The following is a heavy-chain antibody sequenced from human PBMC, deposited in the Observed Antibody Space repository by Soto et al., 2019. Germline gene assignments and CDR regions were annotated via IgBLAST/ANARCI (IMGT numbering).Heavy chain of an antibody. V-gene: IGHV4-30-4*01. CDR1: GGSISSGDYY. Sequence: QVQLQESGPGLVKPSQTLSPTCTVSGGSISSGDYYWSWIRQPPGKGLEWIGYIYYSGSTYYNPSLKSRVTISVDTSKNQFSLKLSSVTAADTAVYYCARFWSGYSPPSATIDYWGQGTLVTVSS. CDR2: IYYSGST. CDR3: ARFWSGYSPPSATIDY. J-gene: IGHJ4*02. D-gene: IGHD3-3*01.